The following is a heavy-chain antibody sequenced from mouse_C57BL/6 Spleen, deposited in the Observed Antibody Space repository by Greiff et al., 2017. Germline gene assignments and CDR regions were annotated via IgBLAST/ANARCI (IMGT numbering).Heavy chain of an antibody. V-gene: IGHV8-12*01. CDR1: GFSLSTSGMG. CDR3: ARETGGYAMDY. J-gene: IGHJ4*01. Sequence: QVTLKESGPGILQSSQTLSLTCSFSGFSLSTSGMGVSWIRQPSGKGLEWLAHIYWDDDKRYNPSLKSRLTISKATSRNQVFLKINSVDTADTATDYCARETGGYAMDYWGQGTSVTVSS. D-gene: IGHD4-1*01. CDR2: IYWDDDK.